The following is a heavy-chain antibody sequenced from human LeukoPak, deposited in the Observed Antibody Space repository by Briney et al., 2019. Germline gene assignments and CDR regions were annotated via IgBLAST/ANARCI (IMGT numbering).Heavy chain of an antibody. V-gene: IGHV3-23*01. J-gene: IGHJ4*02. D-gene: IGHD2-21*02. CDR1: GFTLRSYV. CDR2: ISGSGDST. CDR3: AKDRLLNCRADCYIFDY. Sequence: VGSLRLSCVASGFTLRSYVMNWVRQTPGKGLEWVSSISGSGDSTFYADSVKGRFSISRDNSKNTLYLQVNGLRTEDTAVYYCAKDRLLNCRADCYIFDYWGQGTVVTVSS.